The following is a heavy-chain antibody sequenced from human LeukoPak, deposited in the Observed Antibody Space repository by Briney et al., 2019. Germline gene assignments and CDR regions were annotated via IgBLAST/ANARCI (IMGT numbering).Heavy chain of an antibody. CDR3: ARVVVYGDYPSWFDP. CDR1: GGSISSSSYY. V-gene: IGHV4-61*01. D-gene: IGHD4-17*01. CDR2: IYYSGST. Sequence: PSETLSLTCTVSGGSISSSSYYWSWIRQPPGKGLEWIGYIYYSGSTNYNPSLKSRVTISVDTSKNQFSLKLSSVTAADTAVYYCARVVVYGDYPSWFDPWGQGTLVTVSS. J-gene: IGHJ5*02.